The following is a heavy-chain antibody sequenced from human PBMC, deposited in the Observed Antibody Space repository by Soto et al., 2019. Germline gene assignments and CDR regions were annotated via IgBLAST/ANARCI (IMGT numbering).Heavy chain of an antibody. Sequence: QVQLQESGPGLVKPSETLSLTCTVSGGSVSSGSYYWSWIRQPPGKGLEWIGYIYYSGSTNYNPSLKSRVTISVDTSKIQFSLKLSSVTAADTAVYYCASSPDYAVRLFDYWGQGTLVTVSS. CDR1: GGSVSSGSYY. V-gene: IGHV4-61*01. D-gene: IGHD4-17*01. J-gene: IGHJ4*02. CDR3: ASSPDYAVRLFDY. CDR2: IYYSGST.